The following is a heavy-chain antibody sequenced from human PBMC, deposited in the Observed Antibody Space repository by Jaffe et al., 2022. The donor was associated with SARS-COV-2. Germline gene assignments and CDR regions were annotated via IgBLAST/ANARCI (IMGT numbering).Heavy chain of an antibody. J-gene: IGHJ6*02. CDR3: ARGRGYYYYGMDV. Sequence: QVQLQESGPGLVKPSQTLSLTCTVSGGSISSGSYYWSWIRQPAGKGLEWIGRIYTSGSTNYNPSLKSRVTISVDTSKNQFSLKLSSVTAADTAVYYCARGRGYYYYGMDVWGQGTTVTVSS. CDR1: GGSISSGSYY. V-gene: IGHV4-61*02. CDR2: IYTSGST.